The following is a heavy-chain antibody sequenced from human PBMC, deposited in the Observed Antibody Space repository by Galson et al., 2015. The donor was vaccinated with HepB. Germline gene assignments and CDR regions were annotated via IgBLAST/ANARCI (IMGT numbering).Heavy chain of an antibody. J-gene: IGHJ4*02. CDR2: ISGGGTST. CDR1: GFTFNSYG. V-gene: IGHV3-23*01. CDR3: ARDSGWEHDY. D-gene: IGHD1/OR15-1a*01. Sequence: SLRLSCAASGFTFNSYGMSWVRQAPGKGLEWVSGISGGGTSTYYADSVKGRFTISRDSSKNTLDLQMNSLRAEDTAVYYCARDSGWEHDYWGQGTLVTVSS.